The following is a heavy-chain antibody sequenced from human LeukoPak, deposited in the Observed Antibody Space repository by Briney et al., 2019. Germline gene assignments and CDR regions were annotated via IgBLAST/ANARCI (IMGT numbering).Heavy chain of an antibody. CDR1: GGSIRSSYYY. Sequence: PSETLSLTCTVSGGSIRSSYYYWGWIRQPPGKGLEWIGSIYDSGSTYYNPSLKSRVTISVDTSKNQFSLKLNSVTAADTAVYYCAKDLGPEYSTVIDYWGQGTLVTVSS. V-gene: IGHV4-39*02. J-gene: IGHJ4*02. D-gene: IGHD6-13*01. CDR2: IYDSGST. CDR3: AKDLGPEYSTVIDY.